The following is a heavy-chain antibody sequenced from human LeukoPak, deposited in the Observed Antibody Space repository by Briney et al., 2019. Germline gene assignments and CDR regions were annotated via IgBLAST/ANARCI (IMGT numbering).Heavy chain of an antibody. D-gene: IGHD1-26*01. Sequence: PGGSLRLSCAASGFTFSTFAMIWVRQPPGKGLEWVSSIFPSGGEIHYADSVRGRFTISRDNSKSTLSLQMNSLRAEDTAIYYCARDSEEGAFDYWGQGTLVTVSS. CDR2: IFPSGGEI. V-gene: IGHV3-23*01. CDR3: ARDSEEGAFDY. CDR1: GFTFSTFA. J-gene: IGHJ4*02.